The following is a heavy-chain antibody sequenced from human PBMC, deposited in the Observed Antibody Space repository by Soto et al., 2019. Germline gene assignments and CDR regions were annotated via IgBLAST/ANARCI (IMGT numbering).Heavy chain of an antibody. CDR1: GGSISSYY. J-gene: IGHJ5*02. CDR3: ARLGYCSSTSCKPGEFWFDP. Sequence: SETLSLTCTVSGGSISSYYWSWIRQPPGKGLERIGYIYYSGSTNYNPSLKSRVAISVDTSKNQFSLKLSSVTAADTAVYYCARLGYCSSTSCKPGEFWFDPWGQGTLVTVSS. V-gene: IGHV4-59*08. D-gene: IGHD2-2*01. CDR2: IYYSGST.